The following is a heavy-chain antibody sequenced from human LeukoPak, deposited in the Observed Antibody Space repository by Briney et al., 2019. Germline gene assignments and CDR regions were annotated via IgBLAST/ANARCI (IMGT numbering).Heavy chain of an antibody. V-gene: IGHV4-61*02. D-gene: IGHD2-2*01. CDR2: IYTSWST. CDR3: ARGVGSSSRVRYSYMDV. J-gene: IGHJ6*03. CDR1: GGSISSGSYY. Sequence: SETLSLTCTVSGGSISSGSYYWSWIRQPAGKGLEGIGRIYTSWSTNYNPSLKSRVSISIDTSKNQFSLKLSSVTAADTAVYYCARGVGSSSRVRYSYMDVWGKGTTVTVS.